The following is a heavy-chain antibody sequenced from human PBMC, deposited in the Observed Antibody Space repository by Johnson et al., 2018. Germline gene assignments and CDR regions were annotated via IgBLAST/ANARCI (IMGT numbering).Heavy chain of an antibody. J-gene: IGHJ6*02. CDR3: AKERASYYDFWSGYRQYYYYGMDV. Sequence: VQLVQSGGGLVKPGGSLRLSCAASGFTFSSYSMNWVRQAPGKGLEWVSSISSSSSYIYYAESVKGRFTISRDNAKNTLYLQMNSLRAEDTAVYYCAKERASYYDFWSGYRQYYYYGMDVWGQGTTVTVSS. CDR1: GFTFSSYS. D-gene: IGHD3-3*01. CDR2: ISSSSSYI. V-gene: IGHV3-21*01.